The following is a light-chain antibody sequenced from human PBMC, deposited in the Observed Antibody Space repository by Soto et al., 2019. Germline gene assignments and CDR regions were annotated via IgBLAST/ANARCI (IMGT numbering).Light chain of an antibody. CDR1: QSVSSSY. V-gene: IGKV3-20*01. Sequence: EIVLTQYPGTVSLSPGERSTLSCRASQSVSSSYLAWYQQKPGQAPRLLIYGASSRATGIPDRFSGSGSGTDFTLTISRLEPEDFAVYYCQQYGSSPWTFGQGTKVDI. CDR3: QQYGSSPWT. J-gene: IGKJ1*01. CDR2: GAS.